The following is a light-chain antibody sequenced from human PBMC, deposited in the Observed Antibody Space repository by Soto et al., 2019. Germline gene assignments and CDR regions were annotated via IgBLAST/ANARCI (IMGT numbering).Light chain of an antibody. J-gene: IGKJ5*01. CDR1: QTISRN. CDR3: QQTYSYPA. Sequence: DIRMTQSTSSLSASFGDRVTITCRASQTISRNLNWYQQKPGKAPKLLIYGASGLQSGVPSRFSGSGSGTDFTLTISSLQPEDFATYYCQQTYSYPAFGQGTDWRL. CDR2: GAS. V-gene: IGKV1-39*01.